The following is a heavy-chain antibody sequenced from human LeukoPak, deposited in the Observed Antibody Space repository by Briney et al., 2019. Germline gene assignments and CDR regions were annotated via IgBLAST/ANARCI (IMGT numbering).Heavy chain of an antibody. CDR3: ATEEWFGELRG. Sequence: ASVKVSCKVSGYTLTELSMHWVRQAPGKGLEWMGGFDPEDGETIYAQKFQGRVTMTEHTSTDTAYMELSSLRSEDTAVYYCATEEWFGELRGWGQGTMVTVSS. D-gene: IGHD3-10*01. CDR2: FDPEDGET. V-gene: IGHV1-24*01. J-gene: IGHJ3*01. CDR1: GYTLTELS.